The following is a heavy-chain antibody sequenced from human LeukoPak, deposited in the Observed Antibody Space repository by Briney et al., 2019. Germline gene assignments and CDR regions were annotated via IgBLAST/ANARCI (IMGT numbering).Heavy chain of an antibody. V-gene: IGHV4-39*07. D-gene: IGHD2-2*01. J-gene: IGHJ4*02. CDR1: GGSISSSSYY. CDR3: ARDVSSQYSLDY. Sequence: SETLSLTCTVSGGSISSSSYYWGWIRQPPGKGLEWIGSIYYSGSTYYNPSLKSRVTMSVDRSKNVFSLKLTSMSAADTAVYYCARDVSSQYSLDYWGQGTLVIVSS. CDR2: IYYSGST.